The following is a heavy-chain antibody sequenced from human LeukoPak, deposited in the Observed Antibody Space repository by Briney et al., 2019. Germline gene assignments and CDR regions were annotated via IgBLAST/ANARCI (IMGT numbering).Heavy chain of an antibody. CDR3: AREGGFYRPLDY. CDR1: GGSVINTNW. CDR2: VHLDGRT. J-gene: IGHJ4*02. V-gene: IGHV4-4*02. Sequence: SETLSLTCGVSGGSVINTNWWTWARQPPGKGLEWSGEVHLDGRTNYNPSLESRLTMSVDVSENRVSLKLTSVTAADTAVYYCAREGGFYRPLDYSGQGTLVTVSS. D-gene: IGHD3-3*01.